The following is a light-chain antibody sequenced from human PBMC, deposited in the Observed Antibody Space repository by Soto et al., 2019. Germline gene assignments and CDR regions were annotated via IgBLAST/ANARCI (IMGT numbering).Light chain of an antibody. CDR3: LQHNTYPWT. Sequence: DIQMTQSPSILSASVGDRVTITCRASQSISSWLAWYQQKPGKAPNLLIHKASHLESGVPSRFSGSGSGTEFTLTISSLQPEDFATYYCLQHNTYPWTFGQGTKVDIK. J-gene: IGKJ1*01. CDR1: QSISSW. V-gene: IGKV1-5*03. CDR2: KAS.